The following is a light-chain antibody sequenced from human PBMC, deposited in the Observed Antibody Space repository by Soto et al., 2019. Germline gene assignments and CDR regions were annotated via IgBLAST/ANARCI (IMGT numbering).Light chain of an antibody. CDR3: LLYFSPDRYT. V-gene: IGKV3-20*01. J-gene: IGKJ2*01. CDR2: GAS. CDR1: QIVTSSH. Sequence: EIVWTQTPGTLSLSPGERATLSCRASQIVTSSHLAWYQQKPGQAPRLLIYGASTRATGIPDRFSGSGSDTDFSLTIRRLDPEDFAMYYCLLYFSPDRYTFGPGTKVQIK.